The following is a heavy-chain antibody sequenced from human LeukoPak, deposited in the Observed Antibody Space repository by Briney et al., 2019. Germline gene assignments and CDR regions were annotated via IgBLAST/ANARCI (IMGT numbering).Heavy chain of an antibody. CDR1: GGTFSSYA. CDR2: IIPILGIA. CDR3: ARDRKSGGSSSTAFDI. V-gene: IGHV1-69*04. Sequence: SVKVSCKASGGTFSSYAISWVRQAPGQGLEWMGRIIPILGIANYAQKFQGRVTITADESTSTAYMELRSLRSDDTAVYYCARDRKSGGSSSTAFDIWGQGTMVTVSS. D-gene: IGHD2-15*01. J-gene: IGHJ3*02.